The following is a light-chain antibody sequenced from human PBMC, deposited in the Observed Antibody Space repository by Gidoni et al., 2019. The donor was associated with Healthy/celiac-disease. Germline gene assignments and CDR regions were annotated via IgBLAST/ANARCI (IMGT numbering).Light chain of an antibody. J-gene: IGKJ1*01. Sequence: DIVMTQSPDSLAVSLGERATINCKSSQSVLYSPNNKDYLAWYQQKPGQPPKLLIYWASTRESGVPDRFSGSGSGTDFTLTISSLQAEDVAVYYCQHYYSTPWTFXXXTKVEIK. CDR2: WAS. V-gene: IGKV4-1*01. CDR1: QSVLYSPNNKDY. CDR3: QHYYSTPWT.